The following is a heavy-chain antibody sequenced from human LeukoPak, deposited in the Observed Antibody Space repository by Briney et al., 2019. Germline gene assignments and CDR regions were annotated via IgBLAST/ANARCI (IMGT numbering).Heavy chain of an antibody. V-gene: IGHV4-59*01. CDR1: GGSIGSYY. D-gene: IGHD1-26*01. Sequence: SETLSLTCTVSGGSIGSYYWSWIRQPPGKGLEWIGNIYYSGSTNYNPSLKSRVTISVDTSKNQFSLKLSSVTAADTAVYYCAREGRWELLRAFDIWGQGTMVTVSS. J-gene: IGHJ3*02. CDR2: IYYSGST. CDR3: AREGRWELLRAFDI.